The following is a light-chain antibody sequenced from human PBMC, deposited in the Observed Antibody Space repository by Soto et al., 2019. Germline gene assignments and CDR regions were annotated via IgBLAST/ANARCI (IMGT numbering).Light chain of an antibody. Sequence: QSVLTQPPSVSGAPGQRVTISCTGSSSNIGAGYDVQWYQQLPGAAPRLLIFGNTNRPSGVPDRFSGSRSGTSASLAISGLQAEDEADYYCQSYEIGLSVWVVFGGGTKLTVL. V-gene: IGLV1-40*01. CDR3: QSYEIGLSVWVV. CDR1: SSNIGAGYD. CDR2: GNT. J-gene: IGLJ2*01.